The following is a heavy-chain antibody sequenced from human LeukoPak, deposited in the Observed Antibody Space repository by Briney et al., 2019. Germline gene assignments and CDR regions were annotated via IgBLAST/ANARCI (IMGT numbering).Heavy chain of an antibody. J-gene: IGHJ4*02. V-gene: IGHV3-53*01. CDR2: IYSGGST. Sequence: GGSLRLSRAASGFTVSSNYMSWVRQAPGKGLEWVSVIYSGGSTYYADSVKGRFTISRDNSKNTLYFQMNSLRAEDTAVYYCARDVVLDYWGQGTLVTVSS. CDR3: ARDVVLDY. D-gene: IGHD2-21*01. CDR1: GFTVSSNY.